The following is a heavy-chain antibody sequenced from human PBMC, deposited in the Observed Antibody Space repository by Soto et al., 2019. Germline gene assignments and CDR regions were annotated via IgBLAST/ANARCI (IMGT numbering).Heavy chain of an antibody. D-gene: IGHD5-18*01. Sequence: QMHLVQSGAEVKKPGSSVKVSCKASGGSFTYTLSWVRQAPGQGLEWMGGIIPIFGTTKYAQKFQDRVTITADESTKTAYMELNTLRSEDTAVYYCARLHSPGTYGMDVWGQGTTVTVSS. CDR2: IIPIFGTT. CDR1: GGSFTYT. CDR3: ARLHSPGTYGMDV. V-gene: IGHV1-69*01. J-gene: IGHJ6*02.